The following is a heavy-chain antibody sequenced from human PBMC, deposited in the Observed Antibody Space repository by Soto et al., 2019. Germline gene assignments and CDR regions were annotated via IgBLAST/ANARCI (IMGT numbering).Heavy chain of an antibody. D-gene: IGHD2-2*01. CDR3: AKGQLLYNWFDP. CDR1: GGSFSGYY. V-gene: IGHV4-34*01. J-gene: IGHJ5*02. Sequence: PSETLSLTCAVYGGSFSGYYWSCIRQPPGKGLEWIGEINHSGSTNYNPSLKSRVTISVDTSKSQFSLKLSSVTAADTAVYYCAKGQLLYNWFDPWGEGTLVTVS. CDR2: INHSGST.